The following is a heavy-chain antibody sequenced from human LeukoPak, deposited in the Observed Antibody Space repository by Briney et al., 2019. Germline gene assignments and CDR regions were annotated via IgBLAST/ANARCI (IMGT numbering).Heavy chain of an antibody. Sequence: SETLSLTCAVYGGSFSGYYWSWIRQPPGKGLEWIGEINNSGSTNYNPSLKSRVTISVDTSKNQFSLKLSSVTAADTAVYYCARGIVVVPAAISLSRPGARFDYWGQGTLVTVSS. D-gene: IGHD2-2*02. CDR3: ARGIVVVPAAISLSRPGARFDY. CDR1: GGSFSGYY. V-gene: IGHV4-34*01. J-gene: IGHJ4*02. CDR2: INNSGST.